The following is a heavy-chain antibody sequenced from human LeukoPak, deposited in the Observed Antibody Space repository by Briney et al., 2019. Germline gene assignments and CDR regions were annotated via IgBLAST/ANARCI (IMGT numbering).Heavy chain of an antibody. CDR3: ARDRMEWSDAFDI. D-gene: IGHD3-3*01. CDR2: INPNSGGT. CDR1: GHTFTGYY. V-gene: IGHV1-2*02. Sequence: ASVKVSCKASGHTFTGYYMHWVRQAPGQGLEWMGWINPNSGGTNYAQKFQGRVTMTRDTSISTAYMELSRLRSDDTAVYYCARDRMEWSDAFDIWGQGTMVTVSS. J-gene: IGHJ3*02.